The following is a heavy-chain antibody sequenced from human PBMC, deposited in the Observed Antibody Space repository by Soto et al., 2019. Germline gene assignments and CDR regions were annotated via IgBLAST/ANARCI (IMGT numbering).Heavy chain of an antibody. CDR1: GDTFTTYD. D-gene: IGHD3-10*01. Sequence: SVKVSCKASGDTFTTYDINWVRQATGHGLEWMGWINPNSGNIGYAQRFQGRVTMTRDTAIRTAYMEVSSLRSDDTAVYYCARGRAAGSYYPLDYWGQGTLVTVSS. CDR3: ARGRAAGSYYPLDY. J-gene: IGHJ4*02. V-gene: IGHV1-8*01. CDR2: INPNSGNI.